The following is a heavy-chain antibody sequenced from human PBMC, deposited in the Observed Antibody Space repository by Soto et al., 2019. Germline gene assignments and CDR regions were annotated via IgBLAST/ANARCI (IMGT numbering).Heavy chain of an antibody. Sequence: ASVKVSCKASGYTFTINGISCVLQSPLQGLDWMGCISANKDLTKYAEKVQGRVTMTTDTSTSTAYMELRSLRSDDTAVYYCARDWSEPAVAGTLDYWGQGSPVTVSS. D-gene: IGHD6-19*01. CDR2: ISANKDLT. J-gene: IGHJ4*02. CDR1: GYTFTING. CDR3: ARDWSEPAVAGTLDY. V-gene: IGHV1-18*04.